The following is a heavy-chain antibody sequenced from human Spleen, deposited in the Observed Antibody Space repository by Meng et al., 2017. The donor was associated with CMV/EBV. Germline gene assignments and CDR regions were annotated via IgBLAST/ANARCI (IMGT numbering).Heavy chain of an antibody. Sequence: AVYGGSVSGYYWSWIRQPPGKGLEWIGEINHSGSTNYNPSLKSRVTISVDTSKNQFSLKLSSVTAADTAVYYCGYCSSTSCYSRIDYWGQGTLVTVSS. V-gene: IGHV4-34*01. CDR1: GGSVSGYY. J-gene: IGHJ4*02. D-gene: IGHD2-2*01. CDR3: GYCSSTSCYSRIDY. CDR2: INHSGST.